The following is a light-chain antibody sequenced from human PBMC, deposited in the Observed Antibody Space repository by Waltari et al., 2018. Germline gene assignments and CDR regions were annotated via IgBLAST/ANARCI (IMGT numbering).Light chain of an antibody. CDR2: DVS. Sequence: QSALTQPRSVSGSPGQSVTISCTGTSSDVGGYNYVSWYQQPPGKAPKLVIYDVSKRPSGVPDRFSGSKSGNTASLTISGLQAEDEADYYCCSYAGSYVVFGGGTKLTVL. CDR1: SSDVGGYNY. V-gene: IGLV2-11*01. J-gene: IGLJ2*01. CDR3: CSYAGSYVV.